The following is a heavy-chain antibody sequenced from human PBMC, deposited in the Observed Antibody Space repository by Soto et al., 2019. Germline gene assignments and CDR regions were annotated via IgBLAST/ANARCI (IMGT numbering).Heavy chain of an antibody. D-gene: IGHD6-6*01. V-gene: IGHV3-23*01. Sequence: EVQLLESGGGLVQPGGSLRLSCTASGFTFSSSAMGWVRQAPGKGLEWVSGISGRGGTTYYADSVKGRFTISRDNSKNTLYVQMNSLRAGDTAVYYCASLVIAARPGNWFDPWGQGTLVTVSS. CDR2: ISGRGGTT. CDR1: GFTFSSSA. CDR3: ASLVIAARPGNWFDP. J-gene: IGHJ5*02.